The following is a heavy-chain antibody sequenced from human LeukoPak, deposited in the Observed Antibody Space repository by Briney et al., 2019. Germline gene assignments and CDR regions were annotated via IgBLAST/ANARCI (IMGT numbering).Heavy chain of an antibody. CDR3: AKGRLLWFGESTPNWFDP. D-gene: IGHD3-10*01. J-gene: IGHJ5*02. Sequence: PGGSLRLSCAASGFTFSSYGMHCVRQAPGKGLEWVAVISYDGSNKYYADSVKGRFTISRDNSKNTLYLQMNSLRAEDTAVYYCAKGRLLWFGESTPNWFDPWGQGTLVTVSS. CDR2: ISYDGSNK. V-gene: IGHV3-30*18. CDR1: GFTFSSYG.